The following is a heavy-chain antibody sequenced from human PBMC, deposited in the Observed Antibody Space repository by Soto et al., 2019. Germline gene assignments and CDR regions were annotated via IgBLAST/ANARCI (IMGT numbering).Heavy chain of an antibody. J-gene: IGHJ4*02. V-gene: IGHV1-2*02. CDR3: ARDDYGGNSGVLVDS. D-gene: IGHD4-17*01. CDR2: INPNSGGT. CDR1: GYTFIGYY. Sequence: QVQLVQSGAEVKKTGASVKVSCKASGYTFIGYYIHWVRQAPGQGLEWMGWINPNSGGTNYAQKFQGRVTMTRDTSISTAYMELSRLRSDDTAVYYCARDDYGGNSGVLVDSWGQGTLVTVSS.